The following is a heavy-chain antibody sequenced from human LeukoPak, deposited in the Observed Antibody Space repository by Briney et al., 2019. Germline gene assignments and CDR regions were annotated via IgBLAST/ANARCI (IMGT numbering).Heavy chain of an antibody. CDR3: AGIYGSGSYYNAEGLY. J-gene: IGHJ4*02. CDR1: GFTFSSYA. Sequence: GRSLRLSCAASGFTFSSYAMHWVRQAPGKGLEWVAVISYDGSNKYYADSVKGRFTISRDNSKNTLYLQMNSLRAEDTAVYYCAGIYGSGSYYNAEGLYWGQGTLVTVSS. D-gene: IGHD3-10*01. V-gene: IGHV3-30-3*01. CDR2: ISYDGSNK.